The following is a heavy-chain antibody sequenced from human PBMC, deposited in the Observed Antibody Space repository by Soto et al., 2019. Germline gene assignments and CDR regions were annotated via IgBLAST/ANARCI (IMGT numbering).Heavy chain of an antibody. CDR2: IYYSGST. CDR3: ARVVVTAITLGARHAHDAFDI. V-gene: IGHV4-59*01. CDR1: GGSISSYY. J-gene: IGHJ3*02. Sequence: QVQLQESGPGLVKPSETLSLTCTVSGGSISSYYWSWVRQPPGKGLEWIGYIYYSGSTNYNPSLKCRVTISVDTSKNQYSLKLSSVTAADTAVYYCARVVVTAITLGARHAHDAFDIWGQGTMVTVSS. D-gene: IGHD2-21*02.